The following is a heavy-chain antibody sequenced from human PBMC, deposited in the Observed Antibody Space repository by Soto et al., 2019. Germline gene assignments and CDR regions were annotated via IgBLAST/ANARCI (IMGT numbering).Heavy chain of an antibody. V-gene: IGHV1-8*01. CDR3: ARGQSNLCFGELFSYYYYMDV. Sequence: QVQLVQSGAEVKKPGASVKVSCKASGYTFTSYDINWVRQATGQGLEWMGWMNPNSGNTGYAQKFQGRVTMTRNTSISTAYMELSSLRSEDTAVYYCARGQSNLCFGELFSYYYYMDVWGKGTTVTVSS. D-gene: IGHD3-10*01. J-gene: IGHJ6*03. CDR1: GYTFTSYD. CDR2: MNPNSGNT.